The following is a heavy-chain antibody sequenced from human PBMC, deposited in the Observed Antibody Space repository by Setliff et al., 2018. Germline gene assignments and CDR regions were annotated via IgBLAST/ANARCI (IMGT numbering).Heavy chain of an antibody. Sequence: RASVKVSCKASGYTFSTYGLHWVRQAPGQGPEWMGGFDPEEGERIYAPRLQGRVTMTEDTSSDTAYMELSSLRPEDTAVYYCAIDSVVRGFINGDSFDYWGQGTLVTVSS. CDR3: AIDSVVRGFINGDSFDY. CDR1: GYTFSTYG. D-gene: IGHD3-10*01. J-gene: IGHJ4*02. CDR2: FDPEEGER. V-gene: IGHV1-24*01.